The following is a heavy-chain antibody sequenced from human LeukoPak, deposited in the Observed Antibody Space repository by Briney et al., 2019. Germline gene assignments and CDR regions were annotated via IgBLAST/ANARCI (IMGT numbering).Heavy chain of an antibody. CDR2: INPKSGGT. CDR3: AKGGDDDAFDI. Sequence: GASVKVSCKASGYTFTGYYMHWVRRAPGQGLEWLGWINPKSGGTNHAQKFQGRVTMTRDTSISTAYMEVSRLRSDDTAVYYCAKGGDDDAFDIWGQGTMVTVSS. D-gene: IGHD2-21*02. CDR1: GYTFTGYY. V-gene: IGHV1-2*02. J-gene: IGHJ3*02.